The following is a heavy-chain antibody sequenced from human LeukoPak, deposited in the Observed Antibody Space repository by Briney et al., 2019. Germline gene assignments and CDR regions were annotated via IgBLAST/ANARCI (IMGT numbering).Heavy chain of an antibody. CDR3: ARESSIFQVVARSYMDV. CDR1: GFSFSNHY. D-gene: IGHD3-3*01. Sequence: GGSLRLSCAASGFSFSNHYINWVRQTPGQGLEWVGRARNKAESYKTEYAASEKRRFTISRDDSKKSLFLHMNRLKTEDTAVYYCARESSIFQVVARSYMDVWGKGTTVTVSS. CDR2: ARNKAESYKT. J-gene: IGHJ6*03. V-gene: IGHV3-72*01.